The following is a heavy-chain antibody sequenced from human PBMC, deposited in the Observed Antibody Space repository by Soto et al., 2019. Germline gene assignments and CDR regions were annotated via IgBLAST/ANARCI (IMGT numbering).Heavy chain of an antibody. J-gene: IGHJ5*02. CDR2: INTGNGNT. Sequence: QVQLVQSGAEVKKPGASVKVSCKASGITFSTYAIHWVRQAPGQSLEWMGWINTGNGNTRYSQNFQGRVTLTRDTSASTAYMDLSSLISEDTSIYYCARAISGYVTWGQGTLVTVSS. D-gene: IGHD5-12*01. CDR1: GITFSTYA. CDR3: ARAISGYVT. V-gene: IGHV1-3*04.